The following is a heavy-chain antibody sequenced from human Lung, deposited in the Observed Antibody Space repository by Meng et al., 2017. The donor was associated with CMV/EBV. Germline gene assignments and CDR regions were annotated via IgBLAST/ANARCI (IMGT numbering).Heavy chain of an antibody. CDR3: ARDQGSYEQLAPDYYYGMDV. CDR2: ITSASRYI. D-gene: IGHD1-1*01. Sequence: LTXXASGFTVGFYSLNWVRQAPGKGLEWVASITSASRYIFYADSVRGRFTVSRDNAKNSIYLQMNSLRAEDTAVYYCARDQGSYEQLAPDYYYGMDVWXRGTTVTVSS. CDR1: GFTVGFYS. J-gene: IGHJ6*02. V-gene: IGHV3-21*01.